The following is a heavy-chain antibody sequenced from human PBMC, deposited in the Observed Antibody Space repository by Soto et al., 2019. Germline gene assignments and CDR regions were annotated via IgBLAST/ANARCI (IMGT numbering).Heavy chain of an antibody. V-gene: IGHV4-59*01. J-gene: IGHJ4*02. D-gene: IGHD4-17*01. CDR3: VRVGGYYGDYPNFDY. CDR2: IYYSGST. Sequence: SETLSLTCSVSGSSISPYYWSWIRQSPGKGLEWIGNIYYSGSTKYNPSLRSRITISVDTTNIQFSLRLRSVTAADTAVYYCVRVGGYYGDYPNFDYWGQGTPVTVSS. CDR1: GSSISPYY.